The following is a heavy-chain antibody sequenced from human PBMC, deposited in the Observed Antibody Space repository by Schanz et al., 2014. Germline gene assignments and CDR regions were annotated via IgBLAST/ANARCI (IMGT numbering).Heavy chain of an antibody. CDR2: IKSKTDGGTT. CDR1: GFTFSTTW. V-gene: IGHV3-15*01. D-gene: IGHD6-19*01. Sequence: VQLVESGGGVVQPGRSLRLSCSASGFTFSTTWMNWVCQAPGKGLEWVGRIKSKTDGGTTDYAAPVKGRFTISRDDSKNTLFLQMNSLKTEDTAVYYCTTYCDGGCAIDNWGQGALVTVSS. CDR3: TTYCDGGCAIDN. J-gene: IGHJ4*02.